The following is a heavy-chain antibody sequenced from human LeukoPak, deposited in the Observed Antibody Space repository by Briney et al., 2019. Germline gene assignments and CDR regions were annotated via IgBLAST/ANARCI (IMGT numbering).Heavy chain of an antibody. J-gene: IGHJ3*02. Sequence: GGSLRLSCAASGFTFSSYSVNWVRQAPGKGLEWVSSISRSSTYIYYADSVKGRFTVSRDNAKNSLYLQMNSLRAEDTAVYYCARCGYYYGSGTYCSDAFDIWGQGTMVTVSS. V-gene: IGHV3-21*01. D-gene: IGHD3-10*01. CDR2: ISRSSTYI. CDR3: ARCGYYYGSGTYCSDAFDI. CDR1: GFTFSSYS.